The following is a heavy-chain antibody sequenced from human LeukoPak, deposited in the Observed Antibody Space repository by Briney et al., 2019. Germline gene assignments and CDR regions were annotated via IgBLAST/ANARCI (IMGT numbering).Heavy chain of an antibody. D-gene: IGHD4-17*01. Sequence: SETLSLTCTVSGGSISSGGYYWSWIRQHPGKGLEWIGYIYYSGSTNYNPSLKSRVTISVDTSKNQFSPKLSSVTAADTAVYYCARDMTYYGDYDAAINNWFDPWGQGTLVTVSS. CDR1: GGSISSGGYY. J-gene: IGHJ5*02. CDR3: ARDMTYYGDYDAAINNWFDP. V-gene: IGHV4-61*08. CDR2: IYYSGST.